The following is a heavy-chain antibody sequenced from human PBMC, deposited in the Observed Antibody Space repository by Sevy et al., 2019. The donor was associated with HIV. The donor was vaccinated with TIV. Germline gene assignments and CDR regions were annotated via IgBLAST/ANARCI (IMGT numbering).Heavy chain of an antibody. Sequence: GGSLRLSCAASGFTFSSYAMHWVRQAPGKGLEWVAVISYDGSNKYYADSVKGRFTTSRDNSKNTLYLQMNSLRAEDTAVYYCARDGDSSSSDPDYYYYGMDVWGQGTTVTVSS. CDR2: ISYDGSNK. V-gene: IGHV3-30-3*01. D-gene: IGHD6-6*01. CDR1: GFTFSSYA. J-gene: IGHJ6*02. CDR3: ARDGDSSSSDPDYYYYGMDV.